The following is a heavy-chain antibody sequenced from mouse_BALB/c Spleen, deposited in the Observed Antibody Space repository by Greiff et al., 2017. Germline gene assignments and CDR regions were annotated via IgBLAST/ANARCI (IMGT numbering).Heavy chain of an antibody. J-gene: IGHJ2*01. V-gene: IGHV1S81*02. CDR1: GYTFTSYY. CDR3: TNLYFDY. CDR2: INPSNGGT. Sequence: VQVVESGAELVKPGASVKLSCKASGYTFTSYYMYWVKQRPGQGLEWIGEINPSNGGTNFNEKFKSKATLTVDKSSSTAYMQLSSLTSEDSAVYYCTNLYFDYWGQGTTLTVSS.